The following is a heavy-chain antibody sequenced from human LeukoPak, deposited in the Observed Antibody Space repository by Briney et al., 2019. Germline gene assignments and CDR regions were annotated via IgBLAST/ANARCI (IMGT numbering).Heavy chain of an antibody. V-gene: IGHV1-8*03. J-gene: IGHJ4*02. Sequence: ASVKVSCKASGYTFTSYDISWVRQATGQGLEWMGWMNPNSGNTGYAQKFQGRVTITRNTSISTAYMELSRLRSDDTAVYYCARVGERTFGGVIVPYFDYWGQGTLVTVSS. CDR2: MNPNSGNT. CDR3: ARVGERTFGGVIVPYFDY. D-gene: IGHD3-16*02. CDR1: GYTFTSYD.